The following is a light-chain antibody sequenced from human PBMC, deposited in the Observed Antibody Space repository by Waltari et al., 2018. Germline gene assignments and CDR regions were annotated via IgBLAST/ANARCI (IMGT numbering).Light chain of an antibody. CDR2: WAS. CDR1: LRVLSNSNDKHY. Sequence: DIVMTPSPDSLAVSLGERATISCRSSLRVLSNSNDKHYLAWYQPKPGQPPMLLISWASTRESRVPDRFSGSGSVTDFTLTINNLQAEDVAVYYCQQYYRSRTFGQGTKVEIK. J-gene: IGKJ1*01. V-gene: IGKV4-1*01. CDR3: QQYYRSRT.